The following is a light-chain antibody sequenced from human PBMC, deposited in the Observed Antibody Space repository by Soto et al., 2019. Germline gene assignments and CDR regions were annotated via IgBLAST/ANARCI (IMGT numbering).Light chain of an antibody. CDR3: SSYTNTITLVV. V-gene: IGLV2-14*01. CDR2: EVS. J-gene: IGLJ2*01. Sequence: QSALTQPASVSGSPGQLITISCTGTSSDVGRYNYVSWYQQHPGKAPKLMIYEVSNRPSGISNRFSGSKSGNTASLTISGLQAEDEADYYCSSYTNTITLVVFGGGTQLTVL. CDR1: SSDVGRYNY.